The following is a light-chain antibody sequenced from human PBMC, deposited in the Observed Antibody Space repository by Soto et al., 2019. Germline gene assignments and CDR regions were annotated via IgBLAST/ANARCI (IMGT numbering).Light chain of an antibody. CDR1: SSDVGNYNL. Sequence: QSALTQPASVSGSPGQSITISCTGTSSDVGNYNLVSWYQQHPDKAPKLMIHEVSKRPSGVSNRFSGSKSGNTASLTISGLQAEDEAAYYCCSYAGSSSNWVFGGGTKLTV. V-gene: IGLV2-23*02. J-gene: IGLJ3*02. CDR3: CSYAGSSSNWV. CDR2: EVS.